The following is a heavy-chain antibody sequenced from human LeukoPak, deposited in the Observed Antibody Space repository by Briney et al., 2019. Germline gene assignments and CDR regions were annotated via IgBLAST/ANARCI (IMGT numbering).Heavy chain of an antibody. J-gene: IGHJ5*02. CDR2: MYTTGST. V-gene: IGHV4-4*07. CDR3: ARERTMVRGMSWFDP. D-gene: IGHD3-10*01. CDR1: GGSISSYY. Sequence: ASETLSLTCTVSGGSISSYYWTWIRQPAGKGLEWIGRMYTTGSTNYNPSLKSRVTISVDTSKNQFSLKLSSVTAADTAVYYCARERTMVRGMSWFDPWGQGTLVTVSS.